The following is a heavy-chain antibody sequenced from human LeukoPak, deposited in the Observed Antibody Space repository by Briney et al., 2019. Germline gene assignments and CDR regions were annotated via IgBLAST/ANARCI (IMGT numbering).Heavy chain of an antibody. CDR2: INHSGST. CDR3: ARGLGLGIFNYYYYMDV. V-gene: IGHV4-34*01. J-gene: IGHJ6*03. D-gene: IGHD7-27*01. Sequence: RASETLSLTCAVYGGSSSGYYWSWIRQPPGKGLEWIGEINHSGSTNYNPSLKSRVTISVDTSKNQFSLKLSSVTAADTAVYYCARGLGLGIFNYYYYMDVWGKGTTVTVSS. CDR1: GGSSSGYY.